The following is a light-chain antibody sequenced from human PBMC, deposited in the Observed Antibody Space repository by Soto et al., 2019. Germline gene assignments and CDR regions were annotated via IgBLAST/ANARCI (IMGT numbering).Light chain of an antibody. CDR2: NNN. CDR1: SSNIGSNY. Sequence: QSVLTQSPSASGTPGQRVTISCSGSSSNIGSNYVYWYQQLPGAAPKLLIYNNNQRPSGVPDRFSGSKSATSASLALSGLRSEDEADYYCCSYAGSYSWVFGGGTKLTVL. CDR3: CSYAGSYSWV. J-gene: IGLJ3*02. V-gene: IGLV1-47*02.